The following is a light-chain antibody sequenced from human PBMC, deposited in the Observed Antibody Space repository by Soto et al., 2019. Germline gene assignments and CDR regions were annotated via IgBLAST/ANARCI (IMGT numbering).Light chain of an antibody. CDR2: DDN. V-gene: IGLV1-51*01. CDR1: SSNIGGNS. Sequence: SLLTQPPSVSAAPGQKVTSSCSGSSSNIGGNSVSWYQQLPGTAPKLLIYDDNKRPSGIPDRFSGSKSGTSATLGITGFQTGDEADYYCGSWDSSLSAYVFGTGTKVTVL. J-gene: IGLJ1*01. CDR3: GSWDSSLSAYV.